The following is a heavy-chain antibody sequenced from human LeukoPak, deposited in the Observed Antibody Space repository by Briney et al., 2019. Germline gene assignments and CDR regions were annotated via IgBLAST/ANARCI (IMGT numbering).Heavy chain of an antibody. J-gene: IGHJ4*02. CDR2: ISSRTS. CDR1: GFTFSSYT. CDR3: GRGGGGGYSYDY. Sequence: GGSLRLSCAVSGFTFSSYTIIWVRQAPGRGLEWVSSISSRTSYYADSVTGRFTISRDNANNSVYLQMTSLRVEDTAVYYCGRGGGGGYSYDYWGQGTLVTVSS. D-gene: IGHD5-18*01. V-gene: IGHV3-21*01.